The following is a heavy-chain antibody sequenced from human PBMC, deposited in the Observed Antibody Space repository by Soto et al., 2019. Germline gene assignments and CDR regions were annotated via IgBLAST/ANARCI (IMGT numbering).Heavy chain of an antibody. CDR3: ARGDSNGWYFDY. J-gene: IGHJ4*02. Sequence: ASVKVSCKASGYRFTTYQMHWVRQAPGQGLEWMGTINPSGGSTSYAQRFQGRVTMTRDTSTSTVYMQLSSLRSEGTALYYCARGDSNGWYFDYWGQGTLVTVSS. CDR1: GYRFTTYQ. V-gene: IGHV1-46*01. CDR2: INPSGGST. D-gene: IGHD6-19*01.